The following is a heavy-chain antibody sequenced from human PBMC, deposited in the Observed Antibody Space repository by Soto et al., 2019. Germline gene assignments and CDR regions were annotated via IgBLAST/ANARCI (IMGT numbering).Heavy chain of an antibody. J-gene: IGHJ3*02. CDR3: ARDYGGKIPRLDI. V-gene: IGHV1-69*13. CDR2: IIPIFGTA. Sequence: SVKVSCKASGGTFSSYAISWVRQAPGQGLEWMGGIIPIFGTANYAQKFQGRVTITADESTSTAYMELSSLRSEDTAVYYCARDYGGKIPRLDIWGQGTMVTVSS. CDR1: GGTFSSYA. D-gene: IGHD4-17*01.